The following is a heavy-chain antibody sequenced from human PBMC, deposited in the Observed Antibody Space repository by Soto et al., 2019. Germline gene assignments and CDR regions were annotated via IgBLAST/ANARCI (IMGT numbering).Heavy chain of an antibody. D-gene: IGHD2-2*01. Sequence: KTGGSLRLSCTVSGFTFGDYAMSWSRQAPGKGLEWVGVIRSKAYGGTTESAASVKGRFTISRDDSRSIAYLQMNSLQSEDTGVYYCTRYTSTSRYSYCGMDVWGHGTTVTVSS. V-gene: IGHV3-49*05. CDR2: IRSKAYGGTT. CDR3: TRYTSTSRYSYCGMDV. J-gene: IGHJ6*02. CDR1: GFTFGDYA.